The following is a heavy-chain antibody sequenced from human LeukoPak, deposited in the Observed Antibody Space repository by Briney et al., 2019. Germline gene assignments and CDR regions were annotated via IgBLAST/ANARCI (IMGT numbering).Heavy chain of an antibody. J-gene: IGHJ6*02. CDR2: IWYDGSNK. CDR1: GFTFSSYG. D-gene: IGHD1-20*01. Sequence: GRSLRLSCAASGFTFSSYGMHWVRQAPGKGLEWVAVIWYDGSNKYYADSVKGRFTISRDNSKNTLYLQMNSLRVEDTAVYYCARDRSSITSYYYYGMDVWGQGTTVTVSS. CDR3: ARDRSSITSYYYYGMDV. V-gene: IGHV3-33*01.